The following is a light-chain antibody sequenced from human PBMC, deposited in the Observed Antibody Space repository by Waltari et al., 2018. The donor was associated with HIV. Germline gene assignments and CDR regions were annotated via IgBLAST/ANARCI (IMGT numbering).Light chain of an antibody. CDR2: EVN. J-gene: IGLJ2*01. CDR1: SSDVGGYNY. Sequence: QSALTQPPSASGSPGQSVPISCPGTSSDVGGYNYVLWYQQHPGKAPKLMIYEVNKRPSGVPDRFSGSKSGNTASLTVSGLQAEDEADYYCSSYAGSNNRVFGGGTKLTVL. V-gene: IGLV2-8*01. CDR3: SSYAGSNNRV.